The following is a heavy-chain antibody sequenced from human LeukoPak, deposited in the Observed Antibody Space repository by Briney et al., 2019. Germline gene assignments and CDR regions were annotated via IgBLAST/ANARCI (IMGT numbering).Heavy chain of an antibody. CDR3: ARASNPWLQLT. J-gene: IGHJ5*02. Sequence: QPGGSLRLSCAASGFTFSNYWMIWVRQAPGKGLEWVGNIKQDGSEKRYADSVRGRFTISRDNAQTSLYLQMNSLRAEDTAVYYCARASNPWLQLTWGQGTLVIVSS. CDR1: GFTFSNYW. D-gene: IGHD5-24*01. V-gene: IGHV3-7*05. CDR2: IKQDGSEK.